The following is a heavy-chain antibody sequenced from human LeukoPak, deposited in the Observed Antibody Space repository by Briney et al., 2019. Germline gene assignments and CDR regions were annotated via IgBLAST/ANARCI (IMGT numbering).Heavy chain of an antibody. CDR1: GFTFDDYA. D-gene: IGHD3-22*01. J-gene: IGHJ4*02. V-gene: IGHV3-23*01. Sequence: GGSLRLSCAASGFTFDDYAMHWVRQAPGKGLEWVSGISNNGGSTYYADSVKGRFTISRDNSKNTLYLQMNSLRAEDTAVYYCAKAKAGSLMQNYYDSSRPKGYYFDYWGQGTLVTVSS. CDR2: ISNNGGST. CDR3: AKAKAGSLMQNYYDSSRPKGYYFDY.